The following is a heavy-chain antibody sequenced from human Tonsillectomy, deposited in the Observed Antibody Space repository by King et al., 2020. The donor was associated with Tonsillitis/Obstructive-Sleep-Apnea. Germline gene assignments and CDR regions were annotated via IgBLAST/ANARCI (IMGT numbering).Heavy chain of an antibody. CDR2: IYSGGST. CDR3: ARDLGAAACSANWFDP. Sequence: DVQLVESGGGLIQPGGSLRLSCAASGFTVSSNYMSWVRQAPGKGLEWVSVIYSGGSTYYADSVKGLFTISRDNSKNTLYLQMNSLRAEDTAVYYCARDLGAAACSANWFDPWGQGTLVTVSS. CDR1: GFTVSSNY. D-gene: IGHD6-13*01. J-gene: IGHJ5*02. V-gene: IGHV3-53*01.